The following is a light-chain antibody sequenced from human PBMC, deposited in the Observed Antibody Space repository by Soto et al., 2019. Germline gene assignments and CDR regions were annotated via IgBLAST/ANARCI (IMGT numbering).Light chain of an antibody. CDR1: QTLANY. Sequence: EVVLTQSPATLSLSPGERATLSCRASQTLANYLAWYQQRPGQAPRLLIYDASNRATGIPARFSGSGSGTGFTLTISSLEPEDSAVYYCQQRSDSYTFGQGTTLEIK. V-gene: IGKV3-11*01. CDR3: QQRSDSYT. CDR2: DAS. J-gene: IGKJ2*01.